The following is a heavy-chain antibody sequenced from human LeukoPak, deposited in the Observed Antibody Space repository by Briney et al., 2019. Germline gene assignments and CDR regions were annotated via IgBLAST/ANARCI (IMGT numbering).Heavy chain of an antibody. CDR1: GFTFTEYY. CDR3: ARVLYAFNY. CDR2: INSNNGDT. V-gene: IGHV1-2*02. Sequence: ASMKVSCKASGFTFTEYYINWVRQAPGQGLEWMGWINSNNGDTNYAQKFQGRVTMTRDTSISTAYMELRRLRSDDTAVYYCARVLYAFNYWGQGALVTVSS. J-gene: IGHJ4*02. D-gene: IGHD5/OR15-5a*01.